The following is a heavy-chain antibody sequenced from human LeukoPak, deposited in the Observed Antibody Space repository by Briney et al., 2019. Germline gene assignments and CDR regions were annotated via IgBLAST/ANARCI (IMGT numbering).Heavy chain of an antibody. D-gene: IGHD6-19*01. CDR2: IYTSGST. J-gene: IGHJ5*02. CDR3: ARDLWAAGTRWFAP. V-gene: IGHV4-61*02. CDR1: GGSISCGSYY. Sequence: SATLSLTCTVSGGSISCGSYYWSWIRQPAGKGLEWIGRIYTSGSTNYNPSLKSRVTKSVDTSKNQFSLKLSSVTAADTAVYYCARDLWAAGTRWFAPWGQGTLVTVSS.